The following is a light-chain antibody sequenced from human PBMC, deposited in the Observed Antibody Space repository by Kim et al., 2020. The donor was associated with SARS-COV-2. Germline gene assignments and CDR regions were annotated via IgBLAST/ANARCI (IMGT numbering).Light chain of an antibody. CDR2: GAS. Sequence: EIVLTQSPGTLSLSPGERATLSCRASQSVSNSYLAWYQQKHGQAPRLLIYGASSRATDIPDRFSGSGSGTDFTLTISRLEPEDIAVYYCQQYGSSPRTFGQGTKVDIK. J-gene: IGKJ1*01. V-gene: IGKV3-20*01. CDR1: QSVSNSY. CDR3: QQYGSSPRT.